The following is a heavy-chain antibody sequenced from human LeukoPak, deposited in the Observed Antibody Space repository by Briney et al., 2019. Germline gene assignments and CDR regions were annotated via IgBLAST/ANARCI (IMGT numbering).Heavy chain of an antibody. D-gene: IGHD6-19*01. CDR1: GYSFTGYW. CDR3: ASTVAGNYYYMDV. V-gene: IGHV5-51*01. CDR2: IYPGDSET. J-gene: IGHJ6*03. Sequence: GESLKISCKGSGYSFTGYWIVWVRQMPGKGLEWMGMIYPGDSETTYSPSFEGQVSISVDKSISTAYLQWISLKASDTAMYYCASTVAGNYYYMDVWGKGTKVTVSS.